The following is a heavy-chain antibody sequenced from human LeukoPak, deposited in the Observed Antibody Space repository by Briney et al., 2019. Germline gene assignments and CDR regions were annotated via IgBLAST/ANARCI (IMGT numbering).Heavy chain of an antibody. Sequence: SETLSLTCAVSGYSISSGYYWGWIRQPPGKGLEWIGSIYHSGSTYYNPSLKSRVTISVDTSKNQFSLKPSPVTAADTAVYYCARLLDWAALWGQGTMVTVSS. J-gene: IGHJ3*01. D-gene: IGHD6-6*01. V-gene: IGHV4-38-2*01. CDR1: GYSISSGYY. CDR2: IYHSGST. CDR3: ARLLDWAAL.